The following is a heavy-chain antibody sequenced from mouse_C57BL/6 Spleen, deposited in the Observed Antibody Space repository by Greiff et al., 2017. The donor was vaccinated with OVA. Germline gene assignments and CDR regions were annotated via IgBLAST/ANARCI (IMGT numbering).Heavy chain of an antibody. CDR3: ARSSLTGTWDY. J-gene: IGHJ2*01. CDR2: IRNKANGYTT. CDR1: GFTFTDYY. D-gene: IGHD4-1*01. V-gene: IGHV7-3*01. Sequence: EVQRVESGGGLVQPGGSLSLSCAASGFTFTDYYMSWVRQPPGKALEWLGFIRNKANGYTTEYSASVKGRFTISRDNSQSILYLQMNALRAEDSATYYCARSSLTGTWDYWGQGTTLTVSS.